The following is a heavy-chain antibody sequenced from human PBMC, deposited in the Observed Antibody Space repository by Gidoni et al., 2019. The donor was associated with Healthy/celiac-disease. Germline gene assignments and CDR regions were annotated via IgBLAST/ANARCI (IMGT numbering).Heavy chain of an antibody. Sequence: QVQLQQWGAGLLKPSETLSLTCAVYGGSFSGYYWSWIRQPPGKGLEWIGEINHSGSTNYNPSLKSRVTISVDTSKNQFSLKLSSVTAADTAVYYCARGHCSSTSCYRSLANYYYYGMDVWGQGTTVTVSS. D-gene: IGHD2-2*01. J-gene: IGHJ6*02. CDR2: INHSGST. CDR1: GGSFSGYY. CDR3: ARGHCSSTSCYRSLANYYYYGMDV. V-gene: IGHV4-34*01.